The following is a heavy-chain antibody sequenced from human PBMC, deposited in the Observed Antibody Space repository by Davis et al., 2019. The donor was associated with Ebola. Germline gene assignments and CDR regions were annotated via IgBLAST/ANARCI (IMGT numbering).Heavy chain of an antibody. D-gene: IGHD3-9*01. V-gene: IGHV1-18*01. Sequence: ASVKVSCKASGYTFTSYGISWVRQAPGQGLEWMGWISAYNGNTNYAQKLQGRVTMTTDTSTSTAYMELRSLRSDDTAVYYCARGESSSVLRYFDWLENYYYYGMDVWGQGTTVTVSS. CDR2: ISAYNGNT. CDR3: ARGESSSVLRYFDWLENYYYYGMDV. CDR1: GYTFTSYG. J-gene: IGHJ6*02.